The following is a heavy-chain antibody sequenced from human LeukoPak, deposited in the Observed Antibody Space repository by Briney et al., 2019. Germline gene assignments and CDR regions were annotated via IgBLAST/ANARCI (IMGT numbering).Heavy chain of an antibody. CDR3: ARGSYLTADY. CDR2: IDPSDSYT. D-gene: IGHD1-20*01. J-gene: IGHJ4*02. V-gene: IGHV5-10-1*01. CDR1: GYSFTSYW. Sequence: GEALKISCKGSGYSFTSYWISWVRQMPGKGLEWMGRIDPSDSYTNYSPSFQGHVTMSADKSISTAYLQWSSLKASDTAIYYCARGSYLTADYWGQGTLVTVSS.